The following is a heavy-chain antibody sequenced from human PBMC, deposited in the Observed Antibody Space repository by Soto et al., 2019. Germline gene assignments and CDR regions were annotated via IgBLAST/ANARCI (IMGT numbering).Heavy chain of an antibody. J-gene: IGHJ4*02. CDR1: GGSISSSNW. Sequence: QVQLQESGPGLVKPSGTLSLTCAVSGGSISSSNWWSWVRQPPGKGLEWIGEIYHSGSTNYNPSLKSXXTXSXXKSKNQFSLKLSSVTAADTAVYYCAREYELWVYDYWGQGTLVTVSS. CDR3: AREYELWVYDY. CDR2: IYHSGST. D-gene: IGHD3-16*01. V-gene: IGHV4-4*02.